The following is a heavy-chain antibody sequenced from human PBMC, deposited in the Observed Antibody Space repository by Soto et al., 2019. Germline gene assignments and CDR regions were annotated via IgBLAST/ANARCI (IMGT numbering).Heavy chain of an antibody. CDR2: IYYSGST. CDR1: GGSISSYY. CDR3: ARQAGYCSSTSCYPPYNWFDP. D-gene: IGHD2-2*01. J-gene: IGHJ5*02. Sequence: SETLSLTCTVSGGSISSYYWSWIRQPPGKGLEWIGYIYYSGSTNYNPSLKSRVTISVDTSKNQFSLKLSSVTAADTAVYYCARQAGYCSSTSCYPPYNWFDPWGQGTLVTVSS. V-gene: IGHV4-59*08.